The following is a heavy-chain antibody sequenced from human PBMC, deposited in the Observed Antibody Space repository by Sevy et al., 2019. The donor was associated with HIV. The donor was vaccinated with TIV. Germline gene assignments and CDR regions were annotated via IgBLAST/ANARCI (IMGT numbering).Heavy chain of an antibody. D-gene: IGHD3-22*01. V-gene: IGHV3-53*01. Sequence: GGSLRLSCAASGFTVSSNYMSWVRQAPGKGLEWVSVIYAGGSTYYADSVKGRFTISRDNSKNTRYLQMNSLRAEDTAVYYCATDASDYDSTGYLERDAFDIWGQGTMVTVSS. J-gene: IGHJ3*02. CDR1: GFTVSSNY. CDR3: ATDASDYDSTGYLERDAFDI. CDR2: IYAGGST.